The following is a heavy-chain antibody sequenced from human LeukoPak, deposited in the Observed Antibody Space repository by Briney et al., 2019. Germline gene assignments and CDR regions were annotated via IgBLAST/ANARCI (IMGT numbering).Heavy chain of an antibody. CDR1: GYTFTNYY. CDR2: ISPGDSDA. V-gene: IGHV5-51*01. J-gene: IGHJ4*02. CDR3: ARRYCSSTSCNPYFFDY. D-gene: IGHD2-2*01. Sequence: GESLKISCKGSGYTFTNYYIGWVRQTPGKGLEWMGIISPGDSDARYSPSFQGQVTISADKSVSTAYLRWSSLKASDTAMYYCARRYCSSTSCNPYFFDYWGQGTLVTVSS.